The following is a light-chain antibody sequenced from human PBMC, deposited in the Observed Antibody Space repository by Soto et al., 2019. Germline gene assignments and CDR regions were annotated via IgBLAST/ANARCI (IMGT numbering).Light chain of an antibody. J-gene: IGLJ3*02. Sequence: QSVLTQSPSASASLAASVKLTCTLSSGHSSYAIAWHQQQPEKGPRYLMKLNSDGSHSKGDGIPDRFSGSSSGAERYLTISSLQSEDEADYYCQTWGTGIPWVFGGGTKLTVL. CDR3: QTWGTGIPWV. CDR1: SGHSSYA. CDR2: LNSDGSH. V-gene: IGLV4-69*01.